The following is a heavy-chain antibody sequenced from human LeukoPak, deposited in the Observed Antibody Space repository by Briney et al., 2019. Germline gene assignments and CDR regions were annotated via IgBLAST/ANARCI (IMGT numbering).Heavy chain of an antibody. D-gene: IGHD4-17*01. Sequence: PSETLSLTCTVSGGSIYSSSYYWGWIRQPPGRGLEWIGSIYYNGNSYDNPSLKSRVTISVDTSKNQFSLKLSSVTAADTAVYYCERLYSSAIYGRGLFDYWGQGTLVTVSS. CDR1: GGSIYSSSYY. CDR2: IYYNGNS. CDR3: ERLYSSAIYGRGLFDY. J-gene: IGHJ4*02. V-gene: IGHV4-39*01.